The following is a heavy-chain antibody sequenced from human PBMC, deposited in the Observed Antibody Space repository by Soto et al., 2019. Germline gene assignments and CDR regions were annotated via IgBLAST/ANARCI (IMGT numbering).Heavy chain of an antibody. V-gene: IGHV3-66*01. CDR1: GFIFSSYA. D-gene: IGHD3-16*01. J-gene: IGHJ5*02. Sequence: PGGSLRLSCAASGFIFSSYAMSWVRQAPGKGLEWVSIIYVGGSTYYADSVRGRFTISRDNSKNTLFLQMNSLRAEDTAVYYCARDHNVLGSYAPWFDPWGQGTLVTVSS. CDR2: IYVGGST. CDR3: ARDHNVLGSYAPWFDP.